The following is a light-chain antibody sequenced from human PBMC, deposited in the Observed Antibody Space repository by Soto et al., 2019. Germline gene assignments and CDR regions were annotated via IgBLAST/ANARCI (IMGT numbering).Light chain of an antibody. CDR2: GAS. Sequence: EIVLTQSPGTLSLSPGERATLSCRASQSVRSNYLAWYQQKPGQAPRLLIYGASRRATGIPGRFSASGSGTDFTLTISRLEPEDFAVYHCQHYDTSPQKTFGQGTKVDIK. CDR3: QHYDTSPQKT. J-gene: IGKJ1*01. CDR1: QSVRSNY. V-gene: IGKV3-20*01.